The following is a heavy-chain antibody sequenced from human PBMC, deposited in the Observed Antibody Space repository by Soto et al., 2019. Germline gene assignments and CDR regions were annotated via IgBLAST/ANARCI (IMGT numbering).Heavy chain of an antibody. J-gene: IGHJ2*01. CDR1: GGSFSGYY. Sequence: QVQLQQWGAGPLRPLETLSLTCGVSGGSFSGYYWAWIRQSPGKGLEWIGEINYRGSFNYNPSLKSRVSISVDTSKNHYSLNLRSVTAADTAVYYCARESHDILTGPPWVWYFDLWGRGTLVTVSS. CDR3: ARESHDILTGPPWVWYFDL. D-gene: IGHD3-9*01. V-gene: IGHV4-34*01. CDR2: INYRGSF.